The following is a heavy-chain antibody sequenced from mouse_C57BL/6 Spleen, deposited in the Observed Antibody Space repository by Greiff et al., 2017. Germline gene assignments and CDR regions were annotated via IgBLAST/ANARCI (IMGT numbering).Heavy chain of an antibody. CDR3: ARYDGYYHYAMDY. D-gene: IGHD2-3*01. V-gene: IGHV1-22*01. CDR1: GYTFTDYN. J-gene: IGHJ4*01. CDR2: INPNNGGT. Sequence: EVQLQQSGPELVKPGASVKMSCKASGYTFTDYNMHWVKQSHGKSLEWIGYINPNNGGTSYNQKFKGKATLTVNKSSSTADMELRSLTSEDSAVYYCARYDGYYHYAMDYWGQGTSVTVSS.